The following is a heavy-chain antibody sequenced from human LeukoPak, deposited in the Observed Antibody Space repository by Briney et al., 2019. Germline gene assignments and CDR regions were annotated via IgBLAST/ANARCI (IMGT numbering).Heavy chain of an antibody. V-gene: IGHV3-30-3*01. CDR3: ARGVRSSGSY. J-gene: IGHJ1*01. D-gene: IGHD6-19*01. CDR2: ISYDGCNN. Sequence: PGGSETLSCAASGFTFSSYAMHWVRQAPGKGLEWVAAISYDGCNNYYADALKGRFTISRDNSKNTLSLQMNSLRVEDTAVYYCARGVRSSGSYWGEGT. CDR1: GFTFSSYA.